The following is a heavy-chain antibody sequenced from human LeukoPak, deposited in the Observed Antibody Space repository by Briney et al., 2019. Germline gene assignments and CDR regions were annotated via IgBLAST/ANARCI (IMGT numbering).Heavy chain of an antibody. J-gene: IGHJ6*03. CDR2: ISSSGSTI. Sequence: GGSLRLSCAASGFTFSSYEMNWVRQAPGKGLEWVSYISSSGSTIYYADSVKGRFTISRDDAKNSLYLQMNSLRAEDTAVYYCARESRFYMDVWGKGTTVTVSS. CDR3: ARESRFYMDV. CDR1: GFTFSSYE. V-gene: IGHV3-48*03.